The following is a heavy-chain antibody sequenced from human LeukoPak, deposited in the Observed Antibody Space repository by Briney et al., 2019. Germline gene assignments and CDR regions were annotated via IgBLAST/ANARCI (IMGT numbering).Heavy chain of an antibody. D-gene: IGHD1-26*01. CDR3: ARDFRAAGVRGYYYFDY. V-gene: IGHV4-59*12. CDR1: GASIIRYY. Sequence: PSETLSLTCTLSGASIIRYYSSGIRDPPRKGREWIGYIYYSGSTNYIPSLKRRVTISVDTSKNQFSLKLSSVTAADTAVYYCARDFRAAGVRGYYYFDYWGQGTLVTVSS. CDR2: IYYSGST. J-gene: IGHJ4*02.